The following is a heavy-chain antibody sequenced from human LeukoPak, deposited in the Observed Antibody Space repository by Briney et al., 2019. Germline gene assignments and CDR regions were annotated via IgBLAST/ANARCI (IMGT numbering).Heavy chain of an antibody. CDR3: AKDRWVLRYFDWLSPFDY. Sequence: GGSLRLPCAASGFTFSSYGMSWVRQAPGKGLEWVSAISGSGGSTYYADSVKGRFTISRDNSKNTLYLQMNSLRAEDTAVYYCAKDRWVLRYFDWLSPFDYWGQGTLVTVSS. V-gene: IGHV3-23*01. CDR2: ISGSGGST. CDR1: GFTFSSYG. D-gene: IGHD3-9*01. J-gene: IGHJ4*02.